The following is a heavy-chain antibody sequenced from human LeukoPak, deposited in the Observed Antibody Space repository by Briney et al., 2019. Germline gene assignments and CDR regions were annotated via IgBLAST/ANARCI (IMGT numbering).Heavy chain of an antibody. V-gene: IGHV3-11*01. J-gene: IGHJ5*02. D-gene: IGHD3-22*01. CDR1: GFTFSDYY. Sequence: GGSLRLSCAASGFTFSDYYMNWLRQSPGRGLEWLSYISNTGGAKCYSDSVRGRFTISRDNAKNSVYLEMNSLRAEDTAVYFCASDSSGYFGPWGQGTLVTVSS. CDR2: ISNTGGAK. CDR3: ASDSSGYFGP.